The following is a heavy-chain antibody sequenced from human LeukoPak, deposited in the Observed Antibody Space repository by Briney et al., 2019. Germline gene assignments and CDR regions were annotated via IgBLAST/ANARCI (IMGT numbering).Heavy chain of an antibody. CDR3: ARLAYYYDYYVDY. V-gene: IGHV4-39*01. D-gene: IGHD3-22*01. J-gene: IGHJ4*02. CDR2: IYYSGST. Sequence: WVRQPPGKGLEWIGSIYYSGSTYYNPSLKSRVTISVDTSKNQFTLKLSSVTAADTAVYYCARLAYYYDYYVDYWGQGTLVTVSS.